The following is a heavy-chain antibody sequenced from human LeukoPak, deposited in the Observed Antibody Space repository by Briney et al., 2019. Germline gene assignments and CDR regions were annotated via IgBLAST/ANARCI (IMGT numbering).Heavy chain of an antibody. CDR1: GGSISIGGYY. J-gene: IGHJ4*02. Sequence: SQTLSLTCTVSGGSISIGGYYWSWIRQHPGKGLEWIGYIYYSGSTYYNPSLKSRVTISVDTSKNQFSLKLSSVTAADTAVYYCARAEYDILTGYLFDYWGQGTLVTVSS. CDR2: IYYSGST. V-gene: IGHV4-31*03. CDR3: ARAEYDILTGYLFDY. D-gene: IGHD3-9*01.